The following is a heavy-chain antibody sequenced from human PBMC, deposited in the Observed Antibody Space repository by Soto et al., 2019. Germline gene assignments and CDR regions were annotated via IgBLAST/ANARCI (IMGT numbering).Heavy chain of an antibody. J-gene: IGHJ4*02. Sequence: PSETLSLTCTVSGGSISSSSYYWGWIRQPPGKGLEWIGSIYYSGSTYCNPSLKSRVTISVDTSKNQFSLKLSSVTAADTAVYYCARPRRGYSGYDHYYFDYWGQGTLVTVSS. V-gene: IGHV4-39*01. CDR3: ARPRRGYSGYDHYYFDY. D-gene: IGHD5-12*01. CDR1: GGSISSSSYY. CDR2: IYYSGST.